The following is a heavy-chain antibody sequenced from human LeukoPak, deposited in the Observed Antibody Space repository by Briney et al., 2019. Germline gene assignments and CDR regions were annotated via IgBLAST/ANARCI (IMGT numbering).Heavy chain of an antibody. CDR1: GFTFSSYR. Sequence: GGSLRLSCAVSGFTFSSYRMNWVRQAPGKGLEWVSSISSSSSYIYYEDSVKGRFTISRDNAKNSLYLQMNSLRAEDTAVYYCAKDSSSSNPYYSMDVWGQGTTVTVSS. CDR3: AKDSSSSNPYYSMDV. J-gene: IGHJ6*02. D-gene: IGHD6-6*01. CDR2: ISSSSSYI. V-gene: IGHV3-21*01.